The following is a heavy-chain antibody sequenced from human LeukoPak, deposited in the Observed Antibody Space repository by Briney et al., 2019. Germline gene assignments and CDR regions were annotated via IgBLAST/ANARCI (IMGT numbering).Heavy chain of an antibody. D-gene: IGHD2-15*01. Sequence: GGSLRLSCAASGFTFSSYAMHWVRQAPGKGLEWVGVISYDGSNTYYVDSVKGRFTISRDNSKNTLYLQMNILRAEDTAVYYCASRDVCSGGTCYGIAYWGQGTLVTVSS. V-gene: IGHV3-30*03. CDR1: GFTFSSYA. CDR2: ISYDGSNT. J-gene: IGHJ4*02. CDR3: ASRDVCSGGTCYGIAY.